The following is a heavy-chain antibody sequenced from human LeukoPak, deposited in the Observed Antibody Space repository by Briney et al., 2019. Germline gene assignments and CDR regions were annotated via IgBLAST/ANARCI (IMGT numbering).Heavy chain of an antibody. Sequence: GGSLRLSCAASGFTFSSYWMSWVRQAPGMGLEWVANIKQDGSEKYYVDSVKGRFTISRDNAKNSLYLQMNSLRAEDTAVYYCARVEGIKVLRYSFYYFDYWGQGTLVTVSS. V-gene: IGHV3-7*01. CDR2: IKQDGSEK. J-gene: IGHJ4*02. CDR1: GFTFSSYW. CDR3: ARVEGIKVLRYSFYYFDY. D-gene: IGHD3-9*01.